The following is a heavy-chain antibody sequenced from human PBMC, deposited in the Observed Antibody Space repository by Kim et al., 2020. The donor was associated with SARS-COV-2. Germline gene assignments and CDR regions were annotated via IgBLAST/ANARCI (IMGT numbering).Heavy chain of an antibody. CDR2: INHSGST. CDR1: GGSFSGYY. V-gene: IGHV4-34*01. J-gene: IGHJ4*02. D-gene: IGHD3-16*02. CDR3: ARGRLAGGVRYDYVWGSYRTFYFDY. Sequence: SETLSLTCAVYGGSFSGYYWSWIRQPPGKGLEWIGEINHSGSTNYNPSLKSRVTISVDTSKNQFSLKLSSVTAADTAVYYCARGRLAGGVRYDYVWGSYRTFYFDYWGQGTLVTVSS.